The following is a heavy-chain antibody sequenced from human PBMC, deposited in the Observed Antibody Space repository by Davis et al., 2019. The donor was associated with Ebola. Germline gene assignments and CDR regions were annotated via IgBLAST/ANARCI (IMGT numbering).Heavy chain of an antibody. Sequence: SLRLSCAASGFTFDDYAMHWVRQGPGKGLEWVSGISWNSGSIGYADSVKGRFTISRDNAKNSLYLQMNSLRAEDTAVYYCARMGRAMAYNWFDPWGQGTLVTVSS. V-gene: IGHV3-9*01. CDR3: ARMGRAMAYNWFDP. J-gene: IGHJ5*02. CDR1: GFTFDDYA. CDR2: ISWNSGSI. D-gene: IGHD5-18*01.